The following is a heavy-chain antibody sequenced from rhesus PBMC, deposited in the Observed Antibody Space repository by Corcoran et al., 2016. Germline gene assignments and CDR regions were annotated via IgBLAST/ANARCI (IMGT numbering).Heavy chain of an antibody. CDR3: ARGGGTGWFDY. V-gene: IGHV4-57*01. J-gene: IGHJ4*01. Sequence: STNWWSWIRQPPGKGPEYIGRIASSGGNTNYNPSLNSRVTISTDTSKNQFSLMLISVTAADTAVYYCARGGGTGWFDYWGQGVLVTVSS. D-gene: IGHD2-21*01. CDR2: IASSGGNT. CDR1: STNW.